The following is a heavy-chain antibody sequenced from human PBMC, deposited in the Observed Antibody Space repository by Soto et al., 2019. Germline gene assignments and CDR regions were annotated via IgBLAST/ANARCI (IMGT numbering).Heavy chain of an antibody. D-gene: IGHD2-15*01. V-gene: IGHV1-2*04. Sequence: QVQLVQSGAEVKKPGASVKVSCKASGYTFTGYYMHWVRQAPGQGLEWMGWINPNSGGTNYAQKFQGWVTMTTDTSISTAYMELSRMRSDDTAVYYCARGAHCSGGSCYWMAFDIWGQGTMVTVSS. J-gene: IGHJ3*02. CDR3: ARGAHCSGGSCYWMAFDI. CDR1: GYTFTGYY. CDR2: INPNSGGT.